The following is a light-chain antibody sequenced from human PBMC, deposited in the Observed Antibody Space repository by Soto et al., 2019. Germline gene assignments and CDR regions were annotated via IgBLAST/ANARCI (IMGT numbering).Light chain of an antibody. CDR2: GTS. V-gene: IGKV3-15*01. CDR3: QQYNTWSSIT. CDR1: QSISSN. J-gene: IGKJ5*01. Sequence: EIVMTQSPATLSVSPGERVTLSCRASQSISSNLAWYQQKPGQAPSLLMYGTSTRATGIPARFSGSGSGTESTLTISSLQSEDFAVYYCQQYNTWSSITFGQGTRLELK.